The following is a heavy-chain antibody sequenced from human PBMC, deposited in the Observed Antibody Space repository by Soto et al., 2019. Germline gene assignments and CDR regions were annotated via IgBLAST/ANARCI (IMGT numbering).Heavy chain of an antibody. CDR3: AKILAAAAIGYYYYGMDV. V-gene: IGHV3-23*01. Sequence: RRLSCAASGFTFSSYAMSWVRQAPGKGLEWVSAISGSGGSTYYADSVKGRFTISRDNSKNTLYLQMNSLRAEDTAVYYCAKILAAAAIGYYYYGMDVWGQGTTVTVSS. J-gene: IGHJ6*02. CDR2: ISGSGGST. CDR1: GFTFSSYA. D-gene: IGHD6-13*01.